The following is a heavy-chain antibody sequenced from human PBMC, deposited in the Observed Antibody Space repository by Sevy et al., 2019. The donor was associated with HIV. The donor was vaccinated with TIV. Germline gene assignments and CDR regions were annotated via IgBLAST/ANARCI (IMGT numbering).Heavy chain of an antibody. CDR2: INPNSGGT. D-gene: IGHD2-2*01. Sequence: ASVKVSCKASGYTFTGYYMHWVRQAPGQGLEWMGWINPNSGGTNYAQKFQGRVTMTRDTSISTAYMELSRLRSDDTAMYYCARDIVVVPAGGGGDYWGQGTLVTVSS. J-gene: IGHJ4*02. V-gene: IGHV1-2*02. CDR1: GYTFTGYY. CDR3: ARDIVVVPAGGGGDY.